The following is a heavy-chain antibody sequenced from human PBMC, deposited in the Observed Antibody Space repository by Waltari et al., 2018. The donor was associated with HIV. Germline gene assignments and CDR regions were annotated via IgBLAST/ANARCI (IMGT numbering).Heavy chain of an antibody. Sequence: QVQLVQSGAEVKKPGSSVKVSCKASGGTFSSYAISWVRQAPGQGLEWMGGIIPIFGTANYAQKFQGRVTITADESTSTAYMELSSLRSEDTVVYYCARDLSYYYDSSGYAFDYWGQGTLVTVSS. J-gene: IGHJ4*02. V-gene: IGHV1-69*01. CDR3: ARDLSYYYDSSGYAFDY. CDR1: GGTFSSYA. CDR2: IIPIFGTA. D-gene: IGHD3-22*01.